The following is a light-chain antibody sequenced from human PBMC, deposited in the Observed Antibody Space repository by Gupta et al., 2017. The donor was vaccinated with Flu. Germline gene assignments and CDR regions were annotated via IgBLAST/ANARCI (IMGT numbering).Light chain of an antibody. J-gene: IGLJ3*02. CDR2: STK. CDR1: SGSVSTSHF. Sequence: QTMLTQEPSSSVSPGGTVTLTCALSSGSVSTSHFPTWCQQTPGQAPRTLIYSTKTRSSGVPERFSGSILGNKAALTITGAQAEDESDYYCVLYMGSGIWVFGGGTKLTVL. V-gene: IGLV8-61*01. CDR3: VLYMGSGIWV.